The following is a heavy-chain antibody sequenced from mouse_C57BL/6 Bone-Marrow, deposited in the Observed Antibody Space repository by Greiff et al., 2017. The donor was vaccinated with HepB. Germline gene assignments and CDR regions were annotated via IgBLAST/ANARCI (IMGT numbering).Heavy chain of an antibody. V-gene: IGHV5-16*01. CDR3: ARDLDYFDY. CDR2: INYDGSST. J-gene: IGHJ2*01. Sequence: EVQVVESERGLVQPGSSMKLSCTASGFTFSDYYMAWVRQVPEKGLEWVANINYDGSSTYYLDSLKSRFIISRDNAKNILYLQMSSLKSEDTATYYCARDLDYFDYWGQGTTLTVSS. CDR1: GFTFSDYY.